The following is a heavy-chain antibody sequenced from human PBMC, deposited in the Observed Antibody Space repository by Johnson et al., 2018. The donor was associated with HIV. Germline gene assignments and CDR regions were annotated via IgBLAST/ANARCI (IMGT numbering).Heavy chain of an antibody. Sequence: VQLVESGGGLVQPGWSLKLSCAASGFTFDDYAMHWVRQTPGKGLEWVSVIYSGGSTYYADSVKGRFTISRDNSKNTLYLQMNSLRAEDTAVYYCARDGRDLVTRGSFDVWGQGTVVTVSS. CDR1: GFTFDDYA. D-gene: IGHD3-9*01. CDR2: IYSGGST. CDR3: ARDGRDLVTRGSFDV. J-gene: IGHJ3*01. V-gene: IGHV3-66*02.